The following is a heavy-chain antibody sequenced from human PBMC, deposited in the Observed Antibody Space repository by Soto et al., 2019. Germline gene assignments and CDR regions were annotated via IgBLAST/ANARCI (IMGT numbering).Heavy chain of an antibody. Sequence: QLHLVQSGAVVKKPGASVTVSCSASGYPVTAYYMHWVRQAPGRGLEWMGGINPATGAPKFSLTFQGRVTRTRGTSTGTVFMALSGLTTEDTAVFYRARRGGVGVAGSAAFDMWGQGTLVTVSS. CDR3: ARRGGVGVAGSAAFDM. CDR1: GYPVTAYY. J-gene: IGHJ3*02. CDR2: INPATGAP. V-gene: IGHV1-2*02. D-gene: IGHD3-3*01.